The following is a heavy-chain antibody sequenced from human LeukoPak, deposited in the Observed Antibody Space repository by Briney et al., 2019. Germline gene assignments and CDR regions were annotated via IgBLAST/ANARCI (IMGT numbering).Heavy chain of an antibody. J-gene: IGHJ6*03. Sequence: PGGSLRLSCAASGFIFSNYWMHWVRQVPGKGLVWVSRINTDGSTTSYADSVRGRFTISRDNAKNTLYLQMNSLRAEDTAVYYCARDPGWYYLDVWGKGTTVTVSS. D-gene: IGHD2-15*01. CDR1: GFIFSNYW. CDR2: INTDGSTT. CDR3: ARDPGWYYLDV. V-gene: IGHV3-74*01.